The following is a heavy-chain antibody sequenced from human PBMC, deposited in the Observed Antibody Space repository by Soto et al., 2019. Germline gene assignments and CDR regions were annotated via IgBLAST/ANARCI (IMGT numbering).Heavy chain of an antibody. Sequence: GGSLRLSCAASGFTFSSYGMHWVRQAPGKGLEWVAVIWYDGSNKYYADSVKGRFTISRDNSKNTLYLQMNSLRAEDTSVYYCASCPRVYYYGMDVWGQGTTVTVSS. CDR3: ASCPRVYYYGMDV. J-gene: IGHJ6*02. CDR1: GFTFSSYG. CDR2: IWYDGSNK. V-gene: IGHV3-33*08.